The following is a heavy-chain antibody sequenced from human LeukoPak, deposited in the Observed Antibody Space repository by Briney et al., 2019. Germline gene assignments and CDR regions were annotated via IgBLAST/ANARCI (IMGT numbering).Heavy chain of an antibody. CDR2: ISSSGSTI. J-gene: IGHJ4*02. V-gene: IGHV3-48*03. D-gene: IGHD5-24*01. CDR3: AQMGEMATSKEYYFDY. Sequence: SGGSLRLSCAASGFTFSSYEMNWVRQAPGKGLEWVSYISSSGSTIYYADSVKGRFTTSRDNAKNSLYLQMNSLRAEDTAVYYCAQMGEMATSKEYYFDYWGQGTLVTVSS. CDR1: GFTFSSYE.